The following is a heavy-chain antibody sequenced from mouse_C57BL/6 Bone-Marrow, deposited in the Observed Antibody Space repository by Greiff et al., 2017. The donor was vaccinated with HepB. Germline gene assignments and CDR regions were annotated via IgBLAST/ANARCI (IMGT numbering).Heavy chain of an antibody. D-gene: IGHD1-2*01. V-gene: IGHV14-4*01. CDR3: TTSLLRLTGSYYFDY. J-gene: IGHJ2*01. CDR2: IDPENGDT. CDR1: GFKIKDDY. Sequence: VQLQQSGAELVRPGASVKLSCTASGFKIKDDYMHWVKQRPEQGLEWIGWIDPENGDTEYASKFQGKATITADTSSNTAYLQLSSLTSEDTAVYYCTTSLLRLTGSYYFDYWGQGTTLTVSS.